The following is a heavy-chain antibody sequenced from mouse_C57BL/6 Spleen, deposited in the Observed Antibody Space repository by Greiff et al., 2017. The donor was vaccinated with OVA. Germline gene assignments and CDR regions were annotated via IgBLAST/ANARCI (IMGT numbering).Heavy chain of an antibody. D-gene: IGHD3-1*01. CDR3: ARSGDGYFDV. V-gene: IGHV1-80*01. CDR1: GYAFSSYW. J-gene: IGHJ1*03. CDR2: IYPGDGDT. Sequence: VKVQQSGAELVKPGASVKISCKASGYAFSSYWMNWVKQRPGKGLEWIGQIYPGDGDTNYNGKFKGKATLTADKSSSTAYMQLSSLTSEDSAVYFCARSGDGYFDVWGTGTTVTVSS.